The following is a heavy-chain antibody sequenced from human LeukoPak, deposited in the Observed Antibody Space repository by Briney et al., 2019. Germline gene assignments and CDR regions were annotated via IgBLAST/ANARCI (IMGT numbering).Heavy chain of an antibody. Sequence: SETLSLTCTVSGASVSSNNYYWGWVRQPPGKGLEWIGSMYYRGSTYYNPPLKSRVAISVDMSRNQFSLKLSSVTAADTAVYYCAKGVGGSYYRYWGQGALVIVSS. CDR3: AKGVGGSYYRY. CDR2: MYYRGST. D-gene: IGHD1-26*01. J-gene: IGHJ4*02. CDR1: GASVSSNNYY. V-gene: IGHV4-39*07.